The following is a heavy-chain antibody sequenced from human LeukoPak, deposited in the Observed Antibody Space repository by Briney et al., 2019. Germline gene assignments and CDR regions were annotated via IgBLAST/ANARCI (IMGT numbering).Heavy chain of an antibody. V-gene: IGHV3-7*01. D-gene: IGHD3-16*01. Sequence: GGSLRLSCAASGFTFSGYYMSWVRQVPGKGLEWVATIKQDGSERYYVGSVRGRFTISRDNANNSLYLQMNSLGVEDTAVYYCARRGTWHSDYWGQGTLVTVSS. CDR2: IKQDGSER. J-gene: IGHJ4*02. CDR3: ARRGTWHSDY. CDR1: GFTFSGYY.